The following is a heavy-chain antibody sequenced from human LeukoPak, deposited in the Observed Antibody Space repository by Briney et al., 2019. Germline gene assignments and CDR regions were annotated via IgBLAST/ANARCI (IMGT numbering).Heavy chain of an antibody. CDR2: ISAYNGNT. D-gene: IGHD2-2*01. V-gene: IGHV1-18*03. CDR1: GYTFTSYG. J-gene: IGHJ4*02. CDR3: ARGLGSTSFDY. Sequence: GASVKVSCKASGYTFTSYGISWVRQAPGQGLEWMGWISAYNGNTNYAQKLQGRVTVTTDTSASTAYMYMSSLRSEDMAVYYCARGLGSTSFDYWGQGTLVTVSS.